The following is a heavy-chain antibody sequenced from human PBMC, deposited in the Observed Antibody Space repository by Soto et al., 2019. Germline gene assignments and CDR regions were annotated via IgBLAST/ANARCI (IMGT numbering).Heavy chain of an antibody. Sequence: QVQLVESGGGVVQPGRSLRLSCAASGFTFSSYAMHWVRQAPGKGLEWVAVISYDGSNKYYADSVKGRFTISRDNSKNTLYLQMNSLRAEDTAVYYCAREAPGVRENYFDYWGQGTLVTVSS. D-gene: IGHD1-1*01. CDR1: GFTFSSYA. V-gene: IGHV3-30-3*01. CDR2: ISYDGSNK. J-gene: IGHJ4*02. CDR3: AREAPGVRENYFDY.